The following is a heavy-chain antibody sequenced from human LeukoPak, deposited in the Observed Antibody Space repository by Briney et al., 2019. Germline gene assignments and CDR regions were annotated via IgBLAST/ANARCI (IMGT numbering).Heavy chain of an antibody. CDR1: GFTLSSYS. Sequence: PGGSLRLSCAASGFTLSSYSVSWVRQAPGNWLEWVANIKQDGSEKYYVDSVKGRFTIYRDNAKNALYLQMNSLRAEDTAVYYCARVDYWGQGTLVTVSS. CDR3: ARVDY. V-gene: IGHV3-7*01. CDR2: IKQDGSEK. J-gene: IGHJ4*02.